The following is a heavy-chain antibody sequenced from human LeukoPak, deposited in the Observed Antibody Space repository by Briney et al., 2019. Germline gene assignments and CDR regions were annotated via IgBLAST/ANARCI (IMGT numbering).Heavy chain of an antibody. V-gene: IGHV3-23*01. CDR3: TSWGDTTAEYFQR. Sequence: SGGSLRLSCAASGFTFSSYAMSWVRQAPGKGLEWVSAISGSGGSTYYADSVKGRFTISRDNSKNTLYLQMNSLRVEDTAVYYCTSWGDTTAEYFQRWGQGTLVTVSS. CDR1: GFTFSSYA. CDR2: ISGSGGST. D-gene: IGHD2-21*02. J-gene: IGHJ1*01.